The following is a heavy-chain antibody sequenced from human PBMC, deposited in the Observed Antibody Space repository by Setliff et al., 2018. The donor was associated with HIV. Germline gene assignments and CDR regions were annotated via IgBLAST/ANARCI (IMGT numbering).Heavy chain of an antibody. Sequence: PSQTLSLTCTLSRDSISSDPNHWGWTRQPPGRGLEWIGAIHHPGKNYYNSSLKSRVTISVDTSKNLSSPQVNYVTAAATASYYCARHDISRVRGLVWGQGTTVTVSS. CDR1: RDSISSDPNH. CDR2: IHHPGKN. D-gene: IGHD3-10*01. J-gene: IGHJ6*02. CDR3: ARHDISRVRGLV. V-gene: IGHV4-39*07.